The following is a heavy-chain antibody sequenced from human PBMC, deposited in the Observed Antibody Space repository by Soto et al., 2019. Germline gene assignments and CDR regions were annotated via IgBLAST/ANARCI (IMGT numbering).Heavy chain of an antibody. D-gene: IGHD3-3*01. Sequence: PGGSLRLSCAASGFTFSSYAMSWVRQAPGKGLEWVSAISGSGGSTYYADSVKGRFTISRDNSKNTLYLQMNSLRAEDTAVYYCSNGRDHYDFCSGYCFDYWGQGTLVTVSS. CDR2: ISGSGGST. V-gene: IGHV3-23*01. CDR3: SNGRDHYDFCSGYCFDY. CDR1: GFTFSSYA. J-gene: IGHJ4*02.